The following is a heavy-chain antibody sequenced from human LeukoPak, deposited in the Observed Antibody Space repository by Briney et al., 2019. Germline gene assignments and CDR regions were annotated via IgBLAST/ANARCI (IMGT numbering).Heavy chain of an antibody. CDR1: GGSISSSNYY. V-gene: IGHV4-39*07. CDR3: ARMVPDYLYYFDY. D-gene: IGHD4-11*01. J-gene: IGHJ4*02. Sequence: SETLSLTCTVSGGSISSSNYYWGWIRQPPGKGLEWIGSIYYSGSTYYSPSLKSRVTISVDTSKNQFSLKLSSVTAADTAMYYCARMVPDYLYYFDYWGQGTLVTVSS. CDR2: IYYSGST.